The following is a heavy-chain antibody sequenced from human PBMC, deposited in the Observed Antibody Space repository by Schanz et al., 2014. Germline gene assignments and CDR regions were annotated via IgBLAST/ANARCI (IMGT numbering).Heavy chain of an antibody. J-gene: IGHJ4*02. CDR3: ARGSPENMIRGELDY. Sequence: QVQLVQSGTEVKKPGASVKVSCKASGYTFTNFYIHWVRQAPGQGLEWVGIINPIGGSTTYAQKFRGAVTLTTGTSTDTAYLELTSLRSEDTAVYYCARGSPENMIRGELDYWGQGTLVTVSS. D-gene: IGHD3-10*01. V-gene: IGHV1-46*03. CDR1: GYTFTNFY. CDR2: INPIGGST.